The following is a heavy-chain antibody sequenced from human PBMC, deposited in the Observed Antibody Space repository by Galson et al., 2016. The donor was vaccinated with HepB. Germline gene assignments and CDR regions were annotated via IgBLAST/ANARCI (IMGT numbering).Heavy chain of an antibody. CDR1: GYSINNYW. CDR3: ARSSSSGGTDSFDL. CDR2: IFPGDSDT. Sequence: QSGAEVKKPGESLKISCQGPGYSINNYWIGWVRQAPGKGLEWMGIIFPGDSDTKYSPSFRGQVTISSDKSISTAYLQWSSLQASDTALYYCARSSSSGGTDSFDLWGQGTMVTVSS. J-gene: IGHJ3*01. D-gene: IGHD6-19*01. V-gene: IGHV5-51*01.